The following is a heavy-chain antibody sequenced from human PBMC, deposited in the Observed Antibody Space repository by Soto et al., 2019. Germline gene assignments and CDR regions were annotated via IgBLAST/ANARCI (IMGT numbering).Heavy chain of an antibody. V-gene: IGHV3-30-3*02. D-gene: IGHD4-17*01. CDR3: TTTALTDFDY. Sequence: QVQLVESGGGVVQPGRSLRLSCAASGFTFSTSAMHWVRQAPGKGLEWLSVLSSDGRNYYYADSVTGRFTISRDNFKNMVYLQMDSLKAEDTAVYYCTTTALTDFDYWGRGTLVTVSP. CDR1: GFTFSTSA. J-gene: IGHJ4*02. CDR2: LSSDGRNY.